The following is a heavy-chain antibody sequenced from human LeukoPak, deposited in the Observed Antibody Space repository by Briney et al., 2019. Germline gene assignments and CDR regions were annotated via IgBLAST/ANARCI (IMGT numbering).Heavy chain of an antibody. J-gene: IGHJ3*02. CDR2: IIPIFGTA. Sequence: ASVKVSCKASGGTFSSYAISWVRQAPGQGLEWMGGIIPIFGTANYAQKFQGRVTITTDESTSTAYMELSSLRSEDTAVYYCARAQLEYSSSFDAFDIWGQGTMVTVSS. CDR3: ARAQLEYSSSFDAFDI. D-gene: IGHD6-6*01. V-gene: IGHV1-69*05. CDR1: GGTFSSYA.